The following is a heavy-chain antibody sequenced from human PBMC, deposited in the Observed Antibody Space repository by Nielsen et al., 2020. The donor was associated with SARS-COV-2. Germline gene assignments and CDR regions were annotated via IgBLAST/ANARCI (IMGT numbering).Heavy chain of an antibody. J-gene: IGHJ5*02. D-gene: IGHD3-3*01. CDR3: ATGSVFGVVMKGWFDP. Sequence: ASVKVSCKVSGGALTLFSMHWVRQAPGKGLEWMGGFDPEDGETIYAQKFQGRVTMTEDTSTDTAYMELSSLRSEDTAVYYCATGSVFGVVMKGWFDPWGQGTLVTVSS. CDR2: FDPEDGET. V-gene: IGHV1-24*01. CDR1: GGALTLFS.